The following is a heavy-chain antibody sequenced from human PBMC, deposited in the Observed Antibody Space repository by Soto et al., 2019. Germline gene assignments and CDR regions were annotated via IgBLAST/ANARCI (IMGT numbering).Heavy chain of an antibody. Sequence: QVHLVASGGGVVQPGRSLRLSCEGSGFSFSNYGIHWVHQASGKGLEWVAVISHDGNSHHLADSVRGRFTISRDNSKNTVFLHMTSLRREDSAVYHCVKAQERSAQYFAVVITAFDFWGQGTMVTVSS. D-gene: IGHD3-22*01. J-gene: IGHJ3*01. CDR2: ISHDGNSH. CDR1: GFSFSNYG. CDR3: VKAQERSAQYFAVVITAFDF. V-gene: IGHV3-30*18.